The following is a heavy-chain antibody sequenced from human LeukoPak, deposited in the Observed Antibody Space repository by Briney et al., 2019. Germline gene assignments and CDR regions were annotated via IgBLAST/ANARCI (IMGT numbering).Heavy chain of an antibody. CDR2: ISGSGGST. V-gene: IGHV3-23*01. CDR1: GFTFSSYA. D-gene: IGHD2-2*01. Sequence: GGSLRLSCAASGFTFSSYAMSWVRQAPGKGLEWVSAISGSGGSTYYADSAKGRFTIYRDNSKNTLYLHMKSLRAEDTAVYYCAKASFPVVAAEDYWGQGTLVTVSS. CDR3: AKASFPVVAAEDY. J-gene: IGHJ4*02.